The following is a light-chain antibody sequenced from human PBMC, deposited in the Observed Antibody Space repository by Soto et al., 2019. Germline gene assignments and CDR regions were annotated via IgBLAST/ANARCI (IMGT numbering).Light chain of an antibody. CDR1: SSDVGAYNY. CDR2: EVT. CDR3: QSYDNTLKGCV. Sequence: QSALTQPPSASGSPGQSVTISCAGTSSDVGAYNYVSWYQQHPGKAPKLMIYEVTKRPSGVPDRFSGSKSGNTASLTVSGLQVEDEADYYCQSYDNTLKGCVFGTGTKLTVL. V-gene: IGLV2-8*01. J-gene: IGLJ1*01.